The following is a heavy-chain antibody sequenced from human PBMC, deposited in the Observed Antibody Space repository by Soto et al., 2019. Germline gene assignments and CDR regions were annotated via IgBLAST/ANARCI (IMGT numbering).Heavy chain of an antibody. CDR1: GGTFSSYT. Sequence: QVQLVQSGAEVKKPGSSVKVSCKASGGTFSSYTISWVRQAPGQGLEWMGRIIPILGIANYAQKFQGRVTITADKPTSTAYMELSSLRSADTAVYYCAGKNSRGGRDILTGHYIGAYNYYYMDVWGRGTTVTVSS. V-gene: IGHV1-69*02. CDR2: IIPILGIA. CDR3: AGKNSRGGRDILTGHYIGAYNYYYMDV. D-gene: IGHD3-9*01. J-gene: IGHJ6*03.